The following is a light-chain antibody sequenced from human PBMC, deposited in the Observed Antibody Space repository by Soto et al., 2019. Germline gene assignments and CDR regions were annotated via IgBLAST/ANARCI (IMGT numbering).Light chain of an antibody. CDR2: DAS. J-gene: IGKJ5*01. CDR3: QQRNNWPPIT. CDR1: QSVSSSC. V-gene: IGKV3D-20*02. Sequence: EIVLTQSPGTLSLSPGERATLSCRASQSVSSSCLAWYQQKPGQAPRLLIYDASTRATGIPARFSGSGSETDFTLTITSLEPEDFAVYYCQQRNNWPPITFGQGTRLEIK.